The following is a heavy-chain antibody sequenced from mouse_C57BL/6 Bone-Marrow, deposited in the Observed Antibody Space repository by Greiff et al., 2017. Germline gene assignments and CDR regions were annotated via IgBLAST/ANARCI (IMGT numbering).Heavy chain of an antibody. D-gene: IGHD2-3*01. J-gene: IGHJ3*01. Sequence: VQLQESGAELARPGASVKLSCKASGYTFTSYGISWVKQRTGQGLEWIGEIYPRSGNTYYNEKFKGKATLTADKSSSTAYMELRSLTSEDSAVXFCARDGGGAWFAYWGQGTLVTVSA. V-gene: IGHV1-81*01. CDR3: ARDGGGAWFAY. CDR2: IYPRSGNT. CDR1: GYTFTSYG.